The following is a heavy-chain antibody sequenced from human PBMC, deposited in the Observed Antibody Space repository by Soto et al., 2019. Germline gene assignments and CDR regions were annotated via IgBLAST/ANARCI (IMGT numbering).Heavy chain of an antibody. J-gene: IGHJ6*02. CDR1: GYSFTSHW. V-gene: IGHV5-10-1*01. D-gene: IGHD1-1*01. CDR2: IDPSDSYT. Sequence: GESLKISCQGSGYSFTSHWITWVRQTPGKGLEWMGRIDPSDSYTNYSPSFQGRVTISADRSISTAFLQWSSLEASDTAIYYCARRLSGPKEVYNAYYFYGLDVWGQGTTVTVSS. CDR3: ARRLSGPKEVYNAYYFYGLDV.